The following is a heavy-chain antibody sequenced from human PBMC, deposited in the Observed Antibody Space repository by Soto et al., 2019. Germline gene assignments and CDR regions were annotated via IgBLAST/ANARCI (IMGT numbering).Heavy chain of an antibody. CDR1: GFSLSNARMG. D-gene: IGHD6-13*01. CDR3: ARTCIAAAGTVWFDP. J-gene: IGHJ5*02. Sequence: QVTLKESGPVLVKPTETLTLTCTVSGFSLSNARMGVSWIRQPPGKALEWLAHIFSNDEKSYSTSLKSRLTISKDTSKSQVVLTMTNMDPVDIATYYCARTCIAAAGTVWFDPWGQGTLVTVSS. V-gene: IGHV2-26*01. CDR2: IFSNDEK.